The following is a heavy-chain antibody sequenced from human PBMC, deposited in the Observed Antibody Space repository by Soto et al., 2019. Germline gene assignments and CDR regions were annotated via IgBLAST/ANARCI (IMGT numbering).Heavy chain of an antibody. J-gene: IGHJ6*02. CDR3: AMGSYCSGGSCSVYYYYGMDV. CDR1: GYSFTSYW. D-gene: IGHD2-15*01. Sequence: PGESLKISCKGSGYSFTSYWISWVRQMPGKGLEWMGRIDPSDSYTNYSPSFQGHVTISADKSISTAYLQWSSLKASDTAVYYCAMGSYCSGGSCSVYYYYGMDVWGQGTTVTVSS. CDR2: IDPSDSYT. V-gene: IGHV5-10-1*01.